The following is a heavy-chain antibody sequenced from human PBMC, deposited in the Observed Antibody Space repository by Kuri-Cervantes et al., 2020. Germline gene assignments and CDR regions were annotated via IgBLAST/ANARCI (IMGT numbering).Heavy chain of an antibody. CDR3: ARGGAKGFKGLDY. J-gene: IGHJ4*02. CDR1: GFNFSTYG. Sequence: GESLKISCAASGFNFSTYGMHWVRQAPGKGLDWVAVIWYDGSNKNYVDSVKGRFTISRDNSKDTLYLQMNSLRAEDTAVYYCARGGAKGFKGLDYWGQGTLVTVSS. D-gene: IGHD3-10*01. V-gene: IGHV3-33*01. CDR2: IWYDGSNK.